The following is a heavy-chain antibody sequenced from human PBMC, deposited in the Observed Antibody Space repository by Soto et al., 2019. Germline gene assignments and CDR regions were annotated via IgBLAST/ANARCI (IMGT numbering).Heavy chain of an antibody. V-gene: IGHV3-72*01. CDR2: SKNTVSGYAT. CDR1: GFTFSEYY. Sequence: EVQLVESGGGLVQPGGSLRLSCAASGFTFSEYYMDWVRQAPGKGLEWVGRSKNTVSGYATEYAASVKGRYTIPSADSTNSLYPRMNSLNSGDTVVYYCASLIVYGGVVDYLGQGCLVRDSS. D-gene: IGHD3-16*01. J-gene: IGHJ4*02. CDR3: ASLIVYGGVVDY.